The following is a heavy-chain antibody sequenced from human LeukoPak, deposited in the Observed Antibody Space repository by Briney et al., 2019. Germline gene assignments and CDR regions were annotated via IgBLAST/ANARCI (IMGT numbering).Heavy chain of an antibody. J-gene: IGHJ4*02. CDR1: GGSISSSSYY. V-gene: IGHV4-39*07. D-gene: IGHD3-22*01. Sequence: PSETLSLTCTVSGGSISSSSYYWGWIRQPPGKGLEWIGSIYYSGSTYYNPSLKSRVTISVDTSKNQFSLKLSSVTAADTAVYYCARGGGKVVIPSSFDYWGQGTLVTVSS. CDR3: ARGGGKVVIPSSFDY. CDR2: IYYSGST.